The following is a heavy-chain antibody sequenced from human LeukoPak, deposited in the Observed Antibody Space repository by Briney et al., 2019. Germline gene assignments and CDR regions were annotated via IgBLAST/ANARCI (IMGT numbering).Heavy chain of an antibody. CDR1: GFTFSNYW. CDR3: ARRYMDV. CDR2: IKQDGSEK. J-gene: IGHJ6*03. Sequence: PGGSLRLSCAASGFTFSNYWMSWVRQAPGKGLEWVANIKQDGSEKYYVDSVKGRFTISRDNAKNSLYLQMNSPRAEDTAVYYCARRYMDVWGKGTTVTVSS. V-gene: IGHV3-7*01.